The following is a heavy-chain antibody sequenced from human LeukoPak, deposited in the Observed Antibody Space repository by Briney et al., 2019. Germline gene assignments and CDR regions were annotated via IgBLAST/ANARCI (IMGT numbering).Heavy chain of an antibody. J-gene: IGHJ4*02. CDR1: GFTFSDYY. D-gene: IGHD3-9*01. Sequence: DGSLRLSCAASGFTFSDYYMSWIRQAPGKGLEWVSYISSSGSTIYYADSVKGRFTISRDNAKNSLYLQMNSLRAEDTAVYYCARDISYYDILTGYLGGALDYWGQGTLVTISS. CDR3: ARDISYYDILTGYLGGALDY. V-gene: IGHV3-11*01. CDR2: ISSSGSTI.